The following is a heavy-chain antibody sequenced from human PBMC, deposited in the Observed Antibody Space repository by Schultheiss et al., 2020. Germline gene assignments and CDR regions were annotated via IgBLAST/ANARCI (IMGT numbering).Heavy chain of an antibody. CDR3: AKERELRFLEWLLRY. J-gene: IGHJ4*02. CDR2: ISYDGSNK. CDR1: GFIFSNYG. V-gene: IGHV3-30*18. D-gene: IGHD3-3*01. Sequence: GESLKISCAASGFIFSNYGMHWVRQAPGKGLEWVAVISYDGSNKYYADSVKGRFTISRDNSKNTLYLQMNSLRAEDTAVYYCAKERELRFLEWLLRYWGQGTLVTVSS.